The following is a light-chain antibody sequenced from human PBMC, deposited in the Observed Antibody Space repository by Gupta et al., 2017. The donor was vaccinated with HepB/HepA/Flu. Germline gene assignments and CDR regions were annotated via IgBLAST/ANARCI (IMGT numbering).Light chain of an antibody. J-gene: IGLJ2*01. V-gene: IGLV3-1*01. CDR3: QAWDSSIVV. CDR1: KLGEKY. CDR2: QDS. Sequence: SSELTQPPSVSVSPGQTASITCSGHKLGEKYACWYQQRPGQSPVVLIYQDSKRPSGIPERISGSNSGNTATLTISGTQAMDEADYYCQAWDSSIVVFGGGTKLTVL.